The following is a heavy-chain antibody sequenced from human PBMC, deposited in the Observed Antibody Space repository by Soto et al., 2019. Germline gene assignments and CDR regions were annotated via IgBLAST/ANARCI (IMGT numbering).Heavy chain of an antibody. CDR1: GYTFTSYY. D-gene: IGHD2-2*01. CDR2: SNHSGGST. Sequence: AAVKVSCKASGYTFTSYYMHWVRQPPGQGREGMGISNHSGGSTSYAQKFQGRVTMTRDTSTSTVYMELSSLRSEDTAVYYCALVVPAAHDAFDIWGQGTMVTVSS. CDR3: ALVVPAAHDAFDI. V-gene: IGHV1-46*01. J-gene: IGHJ3*02.